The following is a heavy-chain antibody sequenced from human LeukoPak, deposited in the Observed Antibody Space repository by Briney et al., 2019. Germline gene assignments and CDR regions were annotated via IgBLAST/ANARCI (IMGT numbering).Heavy chain of an antibody. CDR1: GDSVSSNSAA. CDR3: ARDPSSAKWFDP. V-gene: IGHV6-1*01. J-gene: IGHJ5*02. CDR2: TYYRSKLYN. Sequence: SQTLSLTCAISGDSVSSNSAAWNWIRQSPSRRLECRVRTYYRSKLYNDYALSVNRRITINSDTSKYQLSLSLNSVTPDDTAVYYCARDPSSAKWFDPWGQGTLVTVSS. D-gene: IGHD2-2*01.